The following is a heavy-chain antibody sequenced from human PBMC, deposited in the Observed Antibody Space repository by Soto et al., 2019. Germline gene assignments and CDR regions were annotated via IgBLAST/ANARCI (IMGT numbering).Heavy chain of an antibody. V-gene: IGHV4-39*01. Sequence: QLQESGPGLVKPSETLSLTCTVSGGSFTSTNYFWGWIRQPPGKGLEWIGYMYYNGNTFYSPSLKSRVTMSVDTSKRQFSLDLSSVTAADTAMYYCARLQIYDSRAARTPIFHPWGLGAMVTVSS. D-gene: IGHD3-22*01. CDR1: GGSFTSTNYF. CDR3: ARLQIYDSRAARTPIFHP. J-gene: IGHJ1*01. CDR2: MYYNGNT.